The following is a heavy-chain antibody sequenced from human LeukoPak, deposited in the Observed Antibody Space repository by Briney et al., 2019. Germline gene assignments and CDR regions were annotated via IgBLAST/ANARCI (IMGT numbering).Heavy chain of an antibody. D-gene: IGHD1-14*01. CDR3: ARHPDKYYFDY. CDR2: IYYSGST. J-gene: IGHJ4*02. Sequence: NPSETLSLTCTVSGASVTHWAWIRQPPAKGLEWIGSIYYSGSTYYNPSLKSRVTISADTSRTQISLKLSSVTAADTAVYYCARHPDKYYFDYWGQGILVTVSS. CDR1: GASVTH. V-gene: IGHV4-39*01.